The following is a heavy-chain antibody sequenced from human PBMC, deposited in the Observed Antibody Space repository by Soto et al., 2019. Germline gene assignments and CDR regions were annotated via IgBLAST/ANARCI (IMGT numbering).Heavy chain of an antibody. Sequence: ASVKVSCKASGYTFTGHYMHWVRQAPGQGLEWVGWINPNSVGTNYAQKFQGRVTMTRDTSISTAYMELSRLRSDDTAVYYCAREPMVRAAHGLDIWGQGTMVTVSS. CDR2: INPNSVGT. J-gene: IGHJ3*02. D-gene: IGHD3-10*01. V-gene: IGHV1-2*02. CDR1: GYTFTGHY. CDR3: AREPMVRAAHGLDI.